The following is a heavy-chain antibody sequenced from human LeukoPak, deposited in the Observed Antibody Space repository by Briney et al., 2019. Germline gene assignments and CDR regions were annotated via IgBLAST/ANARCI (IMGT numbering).Heavy chain of an antibody. Sequence: PGGSLRLSCAASGFTFSSYGMHWVRQAPGKGLEWVAVISYDGSNKYYADSVKGRFTISRDNAKNSLYLQMNSLRAEDTAVYYCAREYDYGGNRPGCFQHWGQGTLVTVSS. J-gene: IGHJ1*01. CDR2: ISYDGSNK. V-gene: IGHV3-30*03. CDR1: GFTFSSYG. CDR3: AREYDYGGNRPGCFQH. D-gene: IGHD4-23*01.